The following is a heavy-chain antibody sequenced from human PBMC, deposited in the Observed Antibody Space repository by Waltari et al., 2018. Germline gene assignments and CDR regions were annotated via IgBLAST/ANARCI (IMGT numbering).Heavy chain of an antibody. V-gene: IGHV4-34*02. CDR2: INDGGIT. D-gene: IGHD3-22*01. CDR1: GGSFRAYY. J-gene: IGHJ5*02. Sequence: QVQLQQWGAGQLKTSETLSLTCAVSGGSFRAYYCAWLRQRPGKGLEWIGEINDGGITNSNPSLKSRVTISVDTSKNQFSLRLTSVTGADTAVYYCAKPLYTSGWHGYETWGPGNLVTVSS. CDR3: AKPLYTSGWHGYET.